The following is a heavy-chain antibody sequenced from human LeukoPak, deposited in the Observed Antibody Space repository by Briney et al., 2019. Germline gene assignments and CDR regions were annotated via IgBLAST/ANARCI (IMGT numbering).Heavy chain of an antibody. J-gene: IGHJ4*02. V-gene: IGHV3-53*01. CDR2: MYGGGST. CDR3: ASPGASDY. CDR1: GFIVSSNY. Sequence: PGGSLRLSCAASGFIVSSNYMRWARQAPGKGLEWVSDMYGGGSTYYADSVKGRFTTSKDNSKNPLYLQMNSLEAEDTAVYYCASPGASDYWGQGTLVTVSS.